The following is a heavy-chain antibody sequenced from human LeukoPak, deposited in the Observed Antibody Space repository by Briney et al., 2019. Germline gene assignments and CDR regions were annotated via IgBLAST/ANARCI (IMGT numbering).Heavy chain of an antibody. CDR2: INSDGSWT. Sequence: GGSLRLSCAASGNYWMHWVRQAPGKGLVWVSHINSDGSWTSYADSVKGRFTISKDNAKNTVYLQMNSLRAEDTAVYYCAKDQGSSLYYFDYWGQGTLVTVSS. CDR1: GNYW. J-gene: IGHJ4*02. D-gene: IGHD6-6*01. V-gene: IGHV3-74*01. CDR3: AKDQGSSLYYFDY.